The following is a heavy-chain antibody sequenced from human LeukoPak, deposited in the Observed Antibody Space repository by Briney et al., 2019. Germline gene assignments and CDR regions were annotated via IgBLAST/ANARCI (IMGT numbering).Heavy chain of an antibody. Sequence: GASVKVSCKASGYTFTGYYMHWVRQAPGQGLEWMGWINPNSGGTNYAQKFQGRVTMTRDTSISTAYMELSRLRSDDTAVYYCARAVLNIVVVTAIQAHIAFDIWGQGTMVTVSS. CDR2: INPNSGGT. D-gene: IGHD2-21*02. J-gene: IGHJ3*02. V-gene: IGHV1-2*02. CDR1: GYTFTGYY. CDR3: ARAVLNIVVVTAIQAHIAFDI.